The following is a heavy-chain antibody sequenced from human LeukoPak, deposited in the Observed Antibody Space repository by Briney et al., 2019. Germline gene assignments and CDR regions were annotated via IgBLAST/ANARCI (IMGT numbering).Heavy chain of an antibody. CDR1: GYTFTSYA. CDR3: ARVSFDYDILTGYSP. J-gene: IGHJ5*02. D-gene: IGHD3-9*01. CDR2: INAGNGNT. V-gene: IGHV1-3*01. Sequence: ASVKVSCKASGYTFTSYAMHWARQAPGQRLEWMGWINAGNGNTKYSQKFQGRVTITRDTSASTAYMELSSLRSEDTAVYYCARVSFDYDILTGYSPWGQGTLVTVSS.